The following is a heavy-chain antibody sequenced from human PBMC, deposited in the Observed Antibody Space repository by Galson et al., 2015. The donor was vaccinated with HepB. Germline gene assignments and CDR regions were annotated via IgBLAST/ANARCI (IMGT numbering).Heavy chain of an antibody. CDR2: IIPILGIA. D-gene: IGHD4-17*01. CDR1: GGTFSSYT. V-gene: IGHV1-69*02. CDR3: ALTHDYGDFRHSQYFQH. Sequence: SVKVSCKASGGTFSSYTISWVRQAPGQGLEWMGRIIPILGIANYAQKFQGRVTITADKSTSTAYMELSSLRSEDTAVYYCALTHDYGDFRHSQYFQHWGQGTLVTVSS. J-gene: IGHJ1*01.